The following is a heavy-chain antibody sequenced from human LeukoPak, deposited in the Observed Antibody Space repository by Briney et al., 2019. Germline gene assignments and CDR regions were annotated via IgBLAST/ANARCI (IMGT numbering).Heavy chain of an antibody. CDR2: INPNSGGT. J-gene: IGHJ3*02. Sequence: ASVKVSCKASGYTFTGYYMHWVRQAPGQGLEWMGWINPNSGGTNYAQKFQGRVTITTDESTSTAYMELSSLRSEDTAVYYCARDHGGGYCSSTSCYLDAFDIWGQGTMVTVSS. V-gene: IGHV1-2*02. CDR3: ARDHGGGYCSSTSCYLDAFDI. D-gene: IGHD2-2*01. CDR1: GYTFTGYY.